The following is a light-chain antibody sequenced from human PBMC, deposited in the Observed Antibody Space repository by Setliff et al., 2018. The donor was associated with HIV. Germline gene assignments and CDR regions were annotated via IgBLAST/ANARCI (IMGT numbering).Light chain of an antibody. Sequence: SALTQPRSVSGSPGQSVTISCTGTSSDVGGYNYVSWYQQHPGKAPKLIIYNVSKRPSGVPDRVSGSKSGNTASLTVSGLQAEDEADYYCSSYAGSNNVVFGGGTQLTVL. CDR2: NVS. CDR3: SSYAGSNNVV. V-gene: IGLV2-8*01. J-gene: IGLJ3*02. CDR1: SSDVGGYNY.